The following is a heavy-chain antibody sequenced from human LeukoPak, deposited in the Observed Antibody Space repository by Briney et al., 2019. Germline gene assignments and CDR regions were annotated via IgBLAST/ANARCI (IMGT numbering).Heavy chain of an antibody. D-gene: IGHD4-17*01. J-gene: IGHJ4*02. CDR1: GFTFSSYG. CDR2: ISSSGSTI. CDR3: ARGSGDYAYFDY. V-gene: IGHV3-48*01. Sequence: GGSLRLSCAASGFTFSSYGMHWVRQASGKGLEWVSYISSSGSTIYYADSVKGRFTISRGKAKNSLYLQMNSLRAEDTAVYYCARGSGDYAYFDYWGQGTLAIASS.